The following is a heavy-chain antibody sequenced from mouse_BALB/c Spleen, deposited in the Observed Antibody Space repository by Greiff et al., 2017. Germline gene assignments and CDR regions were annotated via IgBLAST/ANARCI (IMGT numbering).Heavy chain of an antibody. CDR2: ISSGGST. J-gene: IGHJ4*01. CDR3: AKIYYDYDGDYYCAMDY. D-gene: IGHD2-4*01. CDR1: GFTFSSYA. Sequence: EVMLVESGGGLVKPGGSLKLSCAASGFTFSSYAMSWVRQTPEKRLEWVASISSGGSTYYPDSVKGRFTISRDNARNILYLQMSSLRSEDTAMYYCAKIYYDYDGDYYCAMDYWGEGTSVTVSS. V-gene: IGHV5-6-5*01.